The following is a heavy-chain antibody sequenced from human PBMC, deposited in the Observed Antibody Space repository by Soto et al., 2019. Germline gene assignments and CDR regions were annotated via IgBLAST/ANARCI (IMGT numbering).Heavy chain of an antibody. CDR2: TYYSGIT. D-gene: IGHD3-22*01. J-gene: IGHJ4*02. Sequence: PSETLSLTCTVSGGSISGYYWSCIRQPPGKGLEWVGYTYYSGITIYNPSLKSRVTISVDTSKNQFSLKLSSVTPADTAVYYCARARYDSSGYYYFDYWGQGTLVTVSS. CDR3: ARARYDSSGYYYFDY. V-gene: IGHV4-59*01. CDR1: GGSISGYY.